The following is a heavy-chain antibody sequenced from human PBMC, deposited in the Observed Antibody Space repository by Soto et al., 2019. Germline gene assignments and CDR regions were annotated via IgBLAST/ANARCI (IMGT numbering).Heavy chain of an antibody. Sequence: SETLSLTCSVSGDSISSTNYYWGWIRQPPGKGLEWVGTVFYSGSTYYSPSLKGRVTISLDKPKNQFSLSLTSVTAADTAVYYCVRQGHVQARPFYQCCMDVWGQGITVTVS. V-gene: IGHV4-39*01. CDR2: VFYSGST. CDR3: VRQGHVQARPFYQCCMDV. D-gene: IGHD2-2*01. J-gene: IGHJ6*02. CDR1: GDSISSTNYY.